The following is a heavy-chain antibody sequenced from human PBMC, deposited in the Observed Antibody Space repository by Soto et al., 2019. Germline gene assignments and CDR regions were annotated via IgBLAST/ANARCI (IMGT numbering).Heavy chain of an antibody. CDR3: ARGAGIAVTATSFDY. Sequence: GGSLRLSCAASGFTFSSYSMHWVRQAPGKGLEWVAVISYDGGYKYYADSVKGRFTISRDNSKNTLYLQMNSLRAEDTAVYYCARGAGIAVTATSFDYWGQGTLVTVSS. CDR2: ISYDGGYK. V-gene: IGHV3-30-3*01. D-gene: IGHD6-19*01. CDR1: GFTFSSYS. J-gene: IGHJ4*02.